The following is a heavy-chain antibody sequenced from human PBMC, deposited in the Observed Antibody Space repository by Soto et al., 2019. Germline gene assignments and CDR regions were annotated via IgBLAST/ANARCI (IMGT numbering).Heavy chain of an antibody. D-gene: IGHD2-2*01. CDR2: IYPGDFDT. V-gene: IGHV5-51*01. CDR1: GYSFSSYW. CDR3: ARRSRDCFSTSCTTYYFDY. J-gene: IGHJ4*01. Sequence: PGESLKISCKGSGYSFSSYWIGWVRQMPGEGLEWMGIIYPGDFDTRYSPSFQGQVTISADKSISTVYLQWSSLRASDTAMYYCARRSRDCFSTSCTTYYFDYWGHGTLVTVSS.